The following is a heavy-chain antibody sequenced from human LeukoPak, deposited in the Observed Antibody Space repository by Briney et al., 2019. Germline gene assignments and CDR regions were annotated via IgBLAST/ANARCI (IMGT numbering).Heavy chain of an antibody. Sequence: GGSLRLSCAASGFTFSSYAMSWVRQAPGKGLEWVSAISGSGGSTYYADSVKGRFTISRDNSKNTLYLQMNSLRAEDTAVYYCARPYCSGGSCYSQVAIWGQGTLVTVSS. CDR3: ARPYCSGGSCYSQVAI. D-gene: IGHD2-15*01. V-gene: IGHV3-23*01. J-gene: IGHJ4*02. CDR1: GFTFSSYA. CDR2: ISGSGGST.